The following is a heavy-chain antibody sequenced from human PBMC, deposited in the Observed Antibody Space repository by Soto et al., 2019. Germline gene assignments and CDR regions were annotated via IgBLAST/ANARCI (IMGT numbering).Heavy chain of an antibody. CDR3: ARDPGHLYGLDV. D-gene: IGHD3-10*01. CDR2: INPSGST. J-gene: IGHJ6*02. CDR1: GECFSGYS. V-gene: IGHV4-34*01. Sequence: AETRSLACAVCGECFSGYSWRWICQPPGTVLEWIGEINPSGSTNYNPSLKSRVTISVDASKNQFSLKLSSVTPADTAVYYCARDPGHLYGLDVWGQGTTVTVSS.